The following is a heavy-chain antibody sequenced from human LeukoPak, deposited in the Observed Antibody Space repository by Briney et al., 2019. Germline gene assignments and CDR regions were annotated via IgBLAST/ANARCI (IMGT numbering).Heavy chain of an antibody. Sequence: PGGSLRLSCAASGFTFSTYSMNWVRQAPGKGLDWVSYISSSSSNMYYADSVKGRFTTSRDNAKNSLYMQMNNLRAEDTAVYYCVRNDGDNAFDTWGRGTKVTVSS. V-gene: IGHV3-48*01. J-gene: IGHJ3*02. CDR2: ISSSSSNM. CDR3: VRNDGDNAFDT. D-gene: IGHD4-17*01. CDR1: GFTFSTYS.